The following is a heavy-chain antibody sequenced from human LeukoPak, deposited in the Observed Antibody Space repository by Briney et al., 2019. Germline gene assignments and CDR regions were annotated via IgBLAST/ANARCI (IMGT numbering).Heavy chain of an antibody. J-gene: IGHJ4*02. CDR3: ARDYYDSSGSPSDY. D-gene: IGHD3-22*01. Sequence: GGSLRLSCAASGFTFSSYWMSWVRQAPGKGLEWVAKIKQDGSEKYYVDSVKGRFTISRDNAKNSLYLQMNSLRAEDTAVYYCARDYYDSSGSPSDYWGQGTLVTVSS. CDR2: IKQDGSEK. V-gene: IGHV3-7*01. CDR1: GFTFSSYW.